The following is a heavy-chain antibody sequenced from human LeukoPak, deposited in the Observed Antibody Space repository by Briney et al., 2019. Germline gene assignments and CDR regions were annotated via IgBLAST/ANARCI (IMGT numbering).Heavy chain of an antibody. J-gene: IGHJ4*02. CDR2: IYSGGST. CDR3: ARGQTRYYFDY. Sequence: RGSLRLSCSASGFTVSSNYMSWVRQAPGKGLEWVSVIYSGGSTYYADSVKGRLTVSRDNSENTLYLQLNSLRAEDTAVYYCARGQTRYYFDYWGQGTLVTVSS. CDR1: GFTVSSNY. V-gene: IGHV3-66*01.